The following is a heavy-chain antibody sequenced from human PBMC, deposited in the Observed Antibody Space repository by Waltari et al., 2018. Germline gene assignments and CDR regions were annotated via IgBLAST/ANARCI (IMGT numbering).Heavy chain of an antibody. CDR1: GFPFSAHA. CDR3: AKDWRRSLEYLDWLLFALDD. J-gene: IGHJ4*02. Sequence: VQLLESGGGLVQPGGSLRPSCAASGFPFSAHAIRGGRQAPGKGLEWVSAITGSGDSTYYAESLKGRFTVSRDKSKNTLYLQMNSLTAEDTAVYYWAKDWRRSLEYLDWLLFALDDWGQGTLVTVSS. V-gene: IGHV3-23*01. CDR2: ITGSGDST. D-gene: IGHD3-3*02.